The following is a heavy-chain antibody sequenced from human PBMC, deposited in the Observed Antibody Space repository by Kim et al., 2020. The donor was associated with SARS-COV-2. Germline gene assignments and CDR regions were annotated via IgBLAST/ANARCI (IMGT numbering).Heavy chain of an antibody. D-gene: IGHD4-17*01. Sequence: GGSLRLSCAASGFTFSSYAMSWVRQAPGKGLEWVSVIYSGGSSTYYADSVKGRFTISRDNSKNTLYLQMNSLRAEDTAVYYCAKARLTTVTEYYFDFWGQGTLVTVSS. CDR1: GFTFSSYA. CDR3: AKARLTTVTEYYFDF. V-gene: IGHV3-23*03. J-gene: IGHJ4*02. CDR2: IYSGGSST.